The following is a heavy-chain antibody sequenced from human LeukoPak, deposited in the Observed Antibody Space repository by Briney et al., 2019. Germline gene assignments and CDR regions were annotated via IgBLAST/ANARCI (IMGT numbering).Heavy chain of an antibody. CDR2: IKQDGSEK. CDR3: GSVFDY. J-gene: IGHJ4*02. CDR1: GFTFTSYW. Sequence: GGSLRLSCAASGFTFTSYWMSWVRQPPGKGLEWLANIKQDGSEKYYVDSVKGRFTISRDNAKNTLFLQMNSLRAEDTAVYYCGSVFDYWGQGALVTVSS. V-gene: IGHV3-7*01.